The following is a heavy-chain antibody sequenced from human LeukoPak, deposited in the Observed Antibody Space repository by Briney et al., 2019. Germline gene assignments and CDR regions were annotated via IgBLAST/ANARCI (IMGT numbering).Heavy chain of an antibody. D-gene: IGHD5-18*01. CDR2: ISGSGGST. V-gene: IGHV3-23*01. CDR3: AKSWGYSYGSSYGMDV. J-gene: IGHJ6*02. CDR1: GFTFSSYA. Sequence: GGSLRLSCAASGFTFSSYAMSWVRQAPGKGLEWVSAISGSGGSTYHADSVKGRFTISRDNSKNTLYLQMNSLSAEDTAVYYCAKSWGYSYGSSYGMDVWGQGTTVTVSS.